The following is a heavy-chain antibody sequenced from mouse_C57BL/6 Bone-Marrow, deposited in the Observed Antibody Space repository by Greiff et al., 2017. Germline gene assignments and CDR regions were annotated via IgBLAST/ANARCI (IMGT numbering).Heavy chain of an antibody. Sequence: EVMLVESGGGLVKPGGSLKLSCAASGFTFSDYGMHWVRQAPETGLEWVAYISSGSSTIYYADPVKGRFTISRDNAKNTLFLQMTGRRSEDTAMYYCARGGSSHWYFDVWGTGTTVTVSS. V-gene: IGHV5-17*01. J-gene: IGHJ1*03. D-gene: IGHD1-1*01. CDR1: GFTFSDYG. CDR3: ARGGSSHWYFDV. CDR2: ISSGSSTI.